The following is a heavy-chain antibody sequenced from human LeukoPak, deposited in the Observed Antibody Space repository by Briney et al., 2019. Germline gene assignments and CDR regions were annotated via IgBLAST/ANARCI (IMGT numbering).Heavy chain of an antibody. CDR3: ARDSRGPDY. D-gene: IGHD3-22*01. Sequence: GGSLRLSCAASGFTFSNYDMYWVRQAPGRGLDWVAVVSYDGSDKYYADSVKGRFTISRDNSKNTLYLQMTGLRVEDTAVYYGARDSRGPDYWGQGALVTVSS. CDR1: GFTFSNYD. V-gene: IGHV3-33*05. CDR2: VSYDGSDK. J-gene: IGHJ4*02.